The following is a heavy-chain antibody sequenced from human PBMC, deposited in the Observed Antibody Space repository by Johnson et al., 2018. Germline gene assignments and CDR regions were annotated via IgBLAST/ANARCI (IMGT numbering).Heavy chain of an antibody. J-gene: IGHJ6*02. Sequence: EVQLVESGGGLVQPGGSLRLSCAASGFTFSTYWMHWVRQAPGKGLVWVARMNSDGSNTYYADSVKGRFTISRDNAKNTLYLQMHSLRAEDPAVYYCARLPHLFGMDVWGQGTTVTVSS. V-gene: IGHV3-74*01. CDR2: MNSDGSNT. CDR3: ARLPHLFGMDV. CDR1: GFTFSTYW.